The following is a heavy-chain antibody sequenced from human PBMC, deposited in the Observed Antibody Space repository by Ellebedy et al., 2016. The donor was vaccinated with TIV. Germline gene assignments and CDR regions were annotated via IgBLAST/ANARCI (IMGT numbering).Heavy chain of an antibody. D-gene: IGHD3-10*01. Sequence: GESLKISCAASGFTFSTYAMSWVRQAPGRGLEWVSTISGSGGGTYYTDSVKGRFTSSRDNSKNTLYLQMNSLRAGDTAIYYCARLRYFGSGSYSDYWGQGTLVTVSS. V-gene: IGHV3-23*01. CDR2: ISGSGGGT. CDR3: ARLRYFGSGSYSDY. J-gene: IGHJ4*02. CDR1: GFTFSTYA.